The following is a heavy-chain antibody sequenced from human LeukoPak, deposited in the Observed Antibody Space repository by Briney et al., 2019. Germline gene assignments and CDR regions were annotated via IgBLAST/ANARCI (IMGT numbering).Heavy chain of an antibody. CDR2: ISWNSGSI. J-gene: IGHJ4*02. Sequence: GRSLRLSCAASGFTFDDYAMHWVRQAPGKGLEWVSGISWNSGSIGYADSVKGRFTISRDNAKNSLYLQMNSLRAEDMALYYCAKGYCSSTSCHLGYWGQGTLVTVSS. V-gene: IGHV3-9*03. CDR1: GFTFDDYA. CDR3: AKGYCSSTSCHLGY. D-gene: IGHD2-2*01.